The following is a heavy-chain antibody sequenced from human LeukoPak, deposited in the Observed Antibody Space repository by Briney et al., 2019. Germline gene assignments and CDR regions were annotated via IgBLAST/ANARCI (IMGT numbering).Heavy chain of an antibody. CDR1: GYTLTELP. D-gene: IGHD1-26*01. CDR3: ATGTSGSYYVGIVRPIDY. V-gene: IGHV1-24*01. Sequence: ASVTLSCTVSGYTLTELPIHWVRQAPGKGLEWMGGFNPHGGETVYAQMFQGRVTMTEDTSSDTASMELSSLRSEDTAVYYCATGTSGSYYVGIVRPIDYWGQGTLVTVSS. J-gene: IGHJ4*02. CDR2: FNPHGGET.